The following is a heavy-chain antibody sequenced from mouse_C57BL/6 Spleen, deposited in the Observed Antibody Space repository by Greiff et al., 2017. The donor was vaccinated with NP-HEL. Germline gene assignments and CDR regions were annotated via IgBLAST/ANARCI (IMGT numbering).Heavy chain of an antibody. CDR1: GYTFTSYW. CDR2: IDPSDSYT. V-gene: IGHV1-69*01. CDR3: ARTGLRPPWFAY. Sequence: VQLQQPGAELVMPGASVKLSCKASGYTFTSYWMHWVKQRPGQGLEWIGEIDPSDSYTNYNQKFKGKSTLTVDKSSSTAYMQLSSLTSEDSAVYYCARTGLRPPWFAYWGQGTLVTVSA. D-gene: IGHD2-4*01. J-gene: IGHJ3*01.